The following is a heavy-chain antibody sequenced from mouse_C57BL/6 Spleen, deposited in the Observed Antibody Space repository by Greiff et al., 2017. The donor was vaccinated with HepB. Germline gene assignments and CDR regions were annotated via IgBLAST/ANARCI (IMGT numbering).Heavy chain of an antibody. Sequence: VKLQESGAELVKPGASVKMSCKASGYTFTTYPIEWMKQNHGKSLEWIGNFHPYNDDTKYNEKFKGKATLTVEKSSSTVYLELSRLTSDDSAVYYCARRAQARKAWFAYWGQGTLVTVSA. V-gene: IGHV1-47*01. CDR3: ARRAQARKAWFAY. D-gene: IGHD3-2*02. CDR1: GYTFTTYP. J-gene: IGHJ3*01. CDR2: FHPYNDDT.